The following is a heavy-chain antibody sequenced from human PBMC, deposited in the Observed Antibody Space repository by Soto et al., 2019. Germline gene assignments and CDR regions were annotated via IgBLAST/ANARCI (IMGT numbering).Heavy chain of an antibody. V-gene: IGHV3-23*01. CDR2: ISGSGGST. CDR3: ARTDSCCSGMCV. Sequence: EVQLLESGGGLVQPGGSLRLSCAASGFTFSSYAMSWVRQAPGKGLEWVSAISGSGGSTYYADSVKGRFTISRDNSKTTLYLLMISLSAEDTAVYYCARTDSCCSGMCVWGQGTTVTVSS. D-gene: IGHD1-1*01. CDR1: GFTFSSYA. J-gene: IGHJ6*02.